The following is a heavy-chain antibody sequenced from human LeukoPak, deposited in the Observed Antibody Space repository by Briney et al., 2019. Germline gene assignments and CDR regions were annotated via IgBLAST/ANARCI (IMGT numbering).Heavy chain of an antibody. V-gene: IGHV1-46*01. J-gene: IGHJ3*02. Sequence: GASVKVSCKASGYTFTSYYMNWVRQAPGQGLEWMGIINPSGGSTSYAQKFQGRVTMTRDTSTSTVYMELSSLRSEDTAVYYCARDSLPTDYGDYDRNTEPFPYDAFDIWGQGTMVTVSS. D-gene: IGHD4-17*01. CDR3: ARDSLPTDYGDYDRNTEPFPYDAFDI. CDR2: INPSGGST. CDR1: GYTFTSYY.